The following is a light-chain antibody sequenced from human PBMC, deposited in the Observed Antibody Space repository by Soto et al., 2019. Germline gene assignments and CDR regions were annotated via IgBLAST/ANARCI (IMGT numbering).Light chain of an antibody. CDR3: SSYTATRGV. CDR1: SSDFGGYNY. Sequence: QSALTQPASVSGSTGQSITISCTGTSSDFGGYNYVSWYQQHPGKAPKLMIYEVSNRPSGVSNRFSGSKSGNTASLTISGLQAEDEADYYCSSYTATRGVFGTGTKLTVL. J-gene: IGLJ1*01. V-gene: IGLV2-14*03. CDR2: EVS.